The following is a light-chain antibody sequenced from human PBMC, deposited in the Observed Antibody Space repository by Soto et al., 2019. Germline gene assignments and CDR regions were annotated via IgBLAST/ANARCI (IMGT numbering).Light chain of an antibody. V-gene: IGKV3-20*01. CDR3: QQYIDSSWT. J-gene: IGKJ1*01. CDR1: SSY. Sequence: EIVLTQSPGTLSLSPGERATLSCRATSSYLAWYQQKVGQPPRLPIYGASIRATGIRDRFSGSPSGTDFTLTISRLEPEDSAVYYCQQYIDSSWTFGQGTKVEVK. CDR2: GAS.